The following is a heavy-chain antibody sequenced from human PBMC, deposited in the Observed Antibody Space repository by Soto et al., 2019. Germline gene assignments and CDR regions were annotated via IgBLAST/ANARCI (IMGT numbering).Heavy chain of an antibody. CDR1: GFTFSDHH. CDR2: ARNKANSYTT. J-gene: IGHJ4*02. D-gene: IGHD2-8*01. Sequence: ALRLSFAPSGFTFSDHHLYWVRQAPLKGLEWVGRARNKANSYTTAYAASVKGRFSISRDDSKNSLSLKMKSLKTEDTAVYFCARLMGTSFDLGGKGHLGTVS. CDR3: ARLMGTSFDL. V-gene: IGHV3-72*01.